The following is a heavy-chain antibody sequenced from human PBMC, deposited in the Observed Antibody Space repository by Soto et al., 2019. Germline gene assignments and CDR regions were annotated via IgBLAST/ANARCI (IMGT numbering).Heavy chain of an antibody. D-gene: IGHD4-4*01. CDR1: GFTFSNYN. CDR2: ISSSSRYI. Sequence: GGSLRLSCAASGFTFSNYNMNWVRQAPGKGPEWVSCISSSSRYIFYADSVKGRFTISRDNAKNSLYLQMNSLRAEDTAVYYCARDATTVTQNWGQGTLVTVYS. CDR3: ARDATTVTQN. J-gene: IGHJ4*02. V-gene: IGHV3-21*01.